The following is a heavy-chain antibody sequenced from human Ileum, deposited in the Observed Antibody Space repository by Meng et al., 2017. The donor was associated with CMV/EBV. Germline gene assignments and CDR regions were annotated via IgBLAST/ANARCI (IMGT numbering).Heavy chain of an antibody. CDR1: GYTFTSYA. V-gene: IGHV1-3*01. Sequence: QVQLVQSGAEVKKPGASVKVSCKASGYTFTSYAIHWVRQAPGQRLEWMGWINVGNGNTKYAGKFQGRVTMTTDTSANTAYMEVSSLRPEDTAVYFCARTRKSLVAPTARAFDYWGQGSLVTVSS. CDR2: INVGNGNT. D-gene: IGHD2-2*01. CDR3: ARTRKSLVAPTARAFDY. J-gene: IGHJ4*02.